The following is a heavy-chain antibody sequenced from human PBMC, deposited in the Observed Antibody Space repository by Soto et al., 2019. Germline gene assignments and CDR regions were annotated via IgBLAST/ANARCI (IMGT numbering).Heavy chain of an antibody. CDR3: ARRPYSSGWYVVDY. CDR1: GASISAYA. J-gene: IGHJ4*02. V-gene: IGHV4-4*07. D-gene: IGHD6-19*01. Sequence: SETLSLTCTVSGASISAYAWSWIRQPAGKGLEWIGRLYSSGNTNYNPSFKSRLTMSADTSKNQFSLKLSSVTAADTAVYYCARRPYSSGWYVVDYWRQRTLVTVSS. CDR2: LYSSGNT.